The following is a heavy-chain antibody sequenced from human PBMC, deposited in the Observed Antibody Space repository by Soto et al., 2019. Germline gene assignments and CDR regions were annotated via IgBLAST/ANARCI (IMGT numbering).Heavy chain of an antibody. CDR1: GGSISSSSYY. D-gene: IGHD3-3*01. J-gene: IGHJ4*02. CDR2: IYYSGST. Sequence: SETLSLTCTVSGGSISSSSYYWGWIRQPPGKGLEWIGSIYYSGSTYYNPSLKSRVTISVDTSKNQFSLKLSSVAAADTAVYYCARGQQNYDFWSGYYLVGELDYWGQGTLVTVSS. CDR3: ARGQQNYDFWSGYYLVGELDY. V-gene: IGHV4-39*01.